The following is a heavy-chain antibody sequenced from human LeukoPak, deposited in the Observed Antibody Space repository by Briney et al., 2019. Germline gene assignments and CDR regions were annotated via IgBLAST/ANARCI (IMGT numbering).Heavy chain of an antibody. CDR1: GDSISTYY. CDR2: IDYRGST. J-gene: IGHJ4*02. Sequence: SETLSLTCTVSGDSISTYYWSWIRQPPGKGLEWIAYIDYRGSTTYNPSLKSRVTISVDTSKNQFSLKLSSVTAADTAVYYCARARSLYSSGWYAQYYFDYWGQGTLVTVSS. CDR3: ARARSLYSSGWYAQYYFDY. V-gene: IGHV4-59*12. D-gene: IGHD6-19*01.